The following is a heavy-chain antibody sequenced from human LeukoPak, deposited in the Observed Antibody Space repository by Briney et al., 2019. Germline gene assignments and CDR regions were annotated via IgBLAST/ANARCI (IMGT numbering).Heavy chain of an antibody. J-gene: IGHJ4*02. CDR3: VKEGDYGYYFDY. Sequence: GGSLRLSCAASGFTFSSYGMNWVRQAPGKGLEYVSTISSNGGSTYYADSVKGRFTISRDDSKNTLYLRMSSLRAEDTAVYYCVKEGDYGYYFDYWGQGTLVTVSS. D-gene: IGHD3-16*01. CDR1: GFTFSSYG. CDR2: ISSNGGST. V-gene: IGHV3-64D*06.